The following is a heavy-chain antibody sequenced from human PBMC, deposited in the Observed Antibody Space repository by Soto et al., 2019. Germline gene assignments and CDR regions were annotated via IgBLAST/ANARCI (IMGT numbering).Heavy chain of an antibody. CDR1: GGTFSSYA. V-gene: IGHV1-69*13. Sequence: ASVKVSCKASGGTFSSYAISWVRQAPGQGLEWMGGIIPIFGTANYAQKFQGRVTITADESTSTAYMELSSLRSEDTAAYYCARDRVTTGSYYYYYGMDVWGQGTTVTVSS. CDR3: ARDRVTTGSYYYYYGMDV. CDR2: IIPIFGTA. D-gene: IGHD4-4*01. J-gene: IGHJ6*02.